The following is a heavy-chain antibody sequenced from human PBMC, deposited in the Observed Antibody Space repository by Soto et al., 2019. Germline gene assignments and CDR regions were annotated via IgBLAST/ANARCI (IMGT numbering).Heavy chain of an antibody. CDR1: GFAFSNYA. D-gene: IGHD6-6*01. J-gene: IGHJ4*02. Sequence: PGGSLRLSCAASGFAFSNYAMHWVRQAPGKGLEWVSSISTSIDATYYADSVKGRFTISRDDSKNTLYLQMSSLRAEDSAVYYCAKDRTVAARNFDYWGQGTQVTVSS. V-gene: IGHV3-23*01. CDR3: AKDRTVAARNFDY. CDR2: ISTSIDAT.